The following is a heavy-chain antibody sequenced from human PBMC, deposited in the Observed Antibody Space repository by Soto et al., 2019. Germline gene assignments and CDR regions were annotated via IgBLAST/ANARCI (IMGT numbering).Heavy chain of an antibody. J-gene: IGHJ6*02. D-gene: IGHD3-3*01. CDR2: TSYDGSNT. CDR3: AKDRGSYDIWSGTQRYYAMDV. Sequence: QGQLVESGGGVVQPGTSLRLSCAASGFIFSRHGMHWVRQAPGKGLEWVAFTSYDGSNTYYADSVKGRFTISRDNPKNPLFLQMNSLGPNATALYFCAKDRGSYDIWSGTQRYYAMDVWGQGATVTVSS. CDR1: GFIFSRHG. V-gene: IGHV3-30*18.